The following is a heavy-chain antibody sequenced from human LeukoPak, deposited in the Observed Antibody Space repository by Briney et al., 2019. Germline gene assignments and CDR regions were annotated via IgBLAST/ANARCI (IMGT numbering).Heavy chain of an antibody. Sequence: GASVKVSCKASGYTFTGYYMHWVRQAPGQGLEWMGWINPNSGGTNYAQKFQGRVTMTRDTSISTAYMELSRLRSDDTAVYYCARSTTTYYYASSGYSDYWGQGTLVTVSS. D-gene: IGHD3-22*01. V-gene: IGHV1-2*02. CDR2: INPNSGGT. CDR1: GYTFTGYY. CDR3: ARSTTTYYYASSGYSDY. J-gene: IGHJ4*02.